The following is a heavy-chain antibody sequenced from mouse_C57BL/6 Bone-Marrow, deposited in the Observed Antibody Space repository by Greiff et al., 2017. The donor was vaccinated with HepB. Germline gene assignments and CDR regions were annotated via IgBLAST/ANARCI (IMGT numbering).Heavy chain of an antibody. Sequence: VQLKQSRPELVKPGASVKMSCKASGYTFTDYYMHWVKQKPGKGLEWIGEIYPGSGNTYYNEKFKGKATLTADTSSSTAYMQLSSLTSEDSAVYFCAKPGKEEWFAYWGPGTLVTVSA. V-gene: IGHV1-83*01. CDR2: YPGSGNTY. CDR1: YTFTDYYM. D-gene: IGHD4-1*01. J-gene: IGHJ3*01. CDR3: KPGKEEWFAY.